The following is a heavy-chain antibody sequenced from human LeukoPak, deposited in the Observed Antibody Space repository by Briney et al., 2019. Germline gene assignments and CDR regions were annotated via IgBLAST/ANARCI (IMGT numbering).Heavy chain of an antibody. CDR2: IKQDGSEK. CDR1: GFTFSKYW. J-gene: IGHJ4*02. D-gene: IGHD1-14*01. V-gene: IGHV3-7*01. Sequence: GGSLRLSCAASGFTFSKYWMSWVRQAPGKGLEWVANIKQDGSEKYYVDSVKGRFTISRDNAKNSLYLQMNSLRAEDTAVYYCARGGRKDTPHWGQGTLVTVSS. CDR3: ARGGRKDTPH.